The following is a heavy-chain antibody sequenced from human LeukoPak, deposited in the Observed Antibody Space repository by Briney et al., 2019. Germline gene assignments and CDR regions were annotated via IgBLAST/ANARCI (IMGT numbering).Heavy chain of an antibody. J-gene: IGHJ4*02. D-gene: IGHD3-22*01. Sequence: SVKVSRKASGGTFSSYAISWVRQAPGQGLEWMGRIIPILGIANYAQKFQGRVTITADKSTSTAYMELSSLRSEDTAVYYCAHQTYYYDSSGYDYWGQGTLVTVSS. CDR2: IIPILGIA. V-gene: IGHV1-69*04. CDR1: GGTFSSYA. CDR3: AHQTYYYDSSGYDY.